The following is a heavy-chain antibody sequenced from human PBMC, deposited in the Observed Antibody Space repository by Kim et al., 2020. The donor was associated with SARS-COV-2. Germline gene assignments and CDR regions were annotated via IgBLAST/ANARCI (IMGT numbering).Heavy chain of an antibody. J-gene: IGHJ4*02. CDR2: IWYDGSNK. Sequence: GGSLRLSCAASGFTFSSYGMHWVRQAPGKGLEWVAVIWYDGSNKYYADSVKGRFTISRDNSKNTLYLQMNSLRAEDTAVSYCATDVRIDDSSDYWGQGTL. V-gene: IGHV3-33*01. D-gene: IGHD3-22*01. CDR1: GFTFSSYG. CDR3: ATDVRIDDSSDY.